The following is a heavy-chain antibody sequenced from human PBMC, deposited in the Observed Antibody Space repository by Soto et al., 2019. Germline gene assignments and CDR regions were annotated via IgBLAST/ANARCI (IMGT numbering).Heavy chain of an antibody. V-gene: IGHV3-21*01. CDR3: VCDDNRRY. Sequence: EVQLVESGGGLVKPGGSLRLSCAGSGFSFSTSTMNWVRQAPGKGLAFVSSIGRTCIDRYYIDSVKGRFTIPRDNAQNSLYLQMNSLRAEDTALYYCVCDDNRRYWGQGILVTVSS. J-gene: IGHJ4*02. CDR1: GFSFSTST. CDR2: IGRTCIDR. D-gene: IGHD1-1*01.